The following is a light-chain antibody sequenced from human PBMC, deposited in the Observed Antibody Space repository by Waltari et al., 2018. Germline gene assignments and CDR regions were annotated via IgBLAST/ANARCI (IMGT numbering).Light chain of an antibody. Sequence: DIQMTQSPSSLSASVGDRVTISCRASQSINSYLNWYQQQPGKAPKPLIFAASSLQSGVPSRFSGSGSGTDFTLTISSLQPEDFATYYCQQSYTTPRTFGQGTRLEIK. CDR1: QSINSY. CDR3: QQSYTTPRT. CDR2: AAS. V-gene: IGKV1-39*01. J-gene: IGKJ5*01.